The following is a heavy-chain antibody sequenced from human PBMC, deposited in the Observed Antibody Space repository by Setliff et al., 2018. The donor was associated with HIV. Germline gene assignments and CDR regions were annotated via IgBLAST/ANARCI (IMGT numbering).Heavy chain of an antibody. CDR3: ARDSGGYNYGFAVGSFDY. V-gene: IGHV4-59*01. D-gene: IGHD5-18*01. CDR2: IYYTGST. Sequence: PSETLSLTCTVSSDSIRFYYWPWIRQPPGKGLEWIGNIYYTGSTNYNPSLKSRITISIDTSQSQFSLKLTSVAAADTAVYYCARDSGGYNYGFAVGSFDYGGQGALVAVSS. CDR1: SDSIRFYY. J-gene: IGHJ4*02.